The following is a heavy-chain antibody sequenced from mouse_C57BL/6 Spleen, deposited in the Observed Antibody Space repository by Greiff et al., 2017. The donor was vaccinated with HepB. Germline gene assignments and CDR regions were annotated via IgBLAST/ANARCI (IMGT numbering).Heavy chain of an antibody. J-gene: IGHJ2*01. V-gene: IGHV5-4*03. CDR2: ISDGGSYT. Sequence: EVKLVESGGGLVKPGGSLKLSCAASGFTFSSYAMSWVRQTPEKRLEWVATISDGGSYTYYPDNVKGRFTISRDNAKNNLYLQMSHLKSEDTAMYYWARTEPELSFDYWGQGTTLTVSS. CDR1: GFTFSSYA. CDR3: ARTEPELSFDY. D-gene: IGHD3-3*01.